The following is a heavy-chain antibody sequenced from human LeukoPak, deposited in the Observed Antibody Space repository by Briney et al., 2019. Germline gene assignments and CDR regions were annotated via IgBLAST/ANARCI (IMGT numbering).Heavy chain of an antibody. CDR2: ITSDGSVT. Sequence: GGSLRLSCAASGFTFSSYWMHWVRQVPGKGLVRVSRITSDGSVTIYADSVKGRFTISRDNAKNTLYLQMNSLRAEDTALYYCSRDRRTWFDPWGQGTMVTVSS. CDR1: GFTFSSYW. V-gene: IGHV3-74*01. J-gene: IGHJ5*02. CDR3: SRDRRTWFDP.